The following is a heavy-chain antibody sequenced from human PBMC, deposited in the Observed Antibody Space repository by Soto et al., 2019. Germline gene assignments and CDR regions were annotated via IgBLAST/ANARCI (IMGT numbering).Heavy chain of an antibody. Sequence: QITLKESGPPLVKPTQTLTLTCTFSGFSLSTSGVGVGWIRQPPGKALEWLALIYWDDDKRYSPSLKSRLTITKDTSKNQVVLTMTNMDPVDTATYYCAHVDTAMVPFGYWGQGTLVTVSS. D-gene: IGHD5-18*01. CDR2: IYWDDDK. J-gene: IGHJ4*02. CDR1: GFSLSTSGVG. V-gene: IGHV2-5*02. CDR3: AHVDTAMVPFGY.